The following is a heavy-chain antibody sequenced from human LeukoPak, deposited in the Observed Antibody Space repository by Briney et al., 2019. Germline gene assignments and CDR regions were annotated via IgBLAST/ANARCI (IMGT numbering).Heavy chain of an antibody. CDR3: ASSWYITGWFDP. CDR2: INHSGST. D-gene: IGHD6-13*01. Sequence: SETLSLTCSVSGYSISSAYYWGWIRQPPGKGLEWIGEINHSGSTNYNPSLKSRVTISVDTSKNQFSLKLSSVTAADTAVYYCASSWYITGWFDPWGQGTLVTVSS. J-gene: IGHJ5*02. CDR1: GYSISSAYY. V-gene: IGHV4-38-2*02.